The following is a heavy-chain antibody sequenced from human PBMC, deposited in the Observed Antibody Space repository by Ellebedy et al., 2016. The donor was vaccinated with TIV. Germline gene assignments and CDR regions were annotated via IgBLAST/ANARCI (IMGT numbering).Heavy chain of an antibody. CDR2: ISGDGNKR. D-gene: IGHD2-21*01. Sequence: GESLKISCTASRFNLSNSAMHSVRQAPGQGLEWVALISGDGNKRYYTDSVTGRFATTRDTSKNTRYRQMSSLRAEDTALYYCATESDVKHRQALDCWGQGTQVTVSS. CDR1: RFNLSNSA. J-gene: IGHJ4*02. V-gene: IGHV3-30*02. CDR3: ATESDVKHRQALDC.